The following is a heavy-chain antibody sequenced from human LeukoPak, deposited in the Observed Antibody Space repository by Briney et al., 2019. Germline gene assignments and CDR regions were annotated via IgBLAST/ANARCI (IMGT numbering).Heavy chain of an antibody. D-gene: IGHD3-22*01. Sequence: SETLSLTCTVSGYSISSGYYWGWIRQPPGKGLEWIGSIYHSGSTYYNPSLKSRVTISVDTSKNQFSLKLSSVTAADTAVYYCASYYDSSGYYYRSYFDYWGQGTLVTVSS. CDR2: IYHSGST. J-gene: IGHJ4*02. CDR3: ASYYDSSGYYYRSYFDY. CDR1: GYSISSGYY. V-gene: IGHV4-38-2*02.